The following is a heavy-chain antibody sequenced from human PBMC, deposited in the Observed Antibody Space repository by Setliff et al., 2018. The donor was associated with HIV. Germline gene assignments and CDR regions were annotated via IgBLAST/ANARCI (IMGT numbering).Heavy chain of an antibody. J-gene: IGHJ4*02. D-gene: IGHD1-26*01. CDR2: MNPNNGNT. V-gene: IGHV1-8*02. Sequence: GASVKVSCKASGYNFTDYDINWVRQATGQGLEWMGWMNPNNGNTGYAEKFQGRVTMTSDTSISTAYMELSSLRSDDTAVYYCASSGSLLYYWGQGTLVTVSS. CDR1: GYNFTDYD. CDR3: ASSGSLLYY.